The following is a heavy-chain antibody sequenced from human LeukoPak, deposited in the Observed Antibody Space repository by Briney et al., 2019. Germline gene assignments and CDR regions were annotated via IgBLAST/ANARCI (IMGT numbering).Heavy chain of an antibody. D-gene: IGHD2-2*01. CDR1: GYTLTSYD. CDR2: MNPSNGNT. Sequence: ASVKVSCKASGYTLTSYDINWVRQAAGQGLEWMGWMNPSNGNTGYAQKFQGRVAMTRDTSISTAYMELSSLKSDDTAVYFRARGHWSGSTCYPFDYWGQGTLVTVSS. CDR3: ARGHWSGSTCYPFDY. V-gene: IGHV1-8*01. J-gene: IGHJ4*02.